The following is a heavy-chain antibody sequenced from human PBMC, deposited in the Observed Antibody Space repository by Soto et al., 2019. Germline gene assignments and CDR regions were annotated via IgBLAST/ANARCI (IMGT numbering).Heavy chain of an antibody. Sequence: QVQLVQSGAEVKKPGSSVKVSCKTSGVSFNNNGIGWVRQAPGHGLEWLGGVSPPFRTSNYARKFQGRISITAAASTGTVNMELCSLTSEDTAQYYCARVLYYGSGSYSPSGMDVWGQGTTVTVSS. D-gene: IGHD3-10*01. V-gene: IGHV1-69*01. CDR2: VSPPFRTS. CDR1: GVSFNNNG. CDR3: ARVLYYGSGSYSPSGMDV. J-gene: IGHJ6*02.